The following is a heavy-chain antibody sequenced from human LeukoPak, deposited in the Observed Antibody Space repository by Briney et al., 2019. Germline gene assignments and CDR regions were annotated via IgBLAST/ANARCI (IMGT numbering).Heavy chain of an antibody. V-gene: IGHV4-61*02. CDR3: ARGGKVPVAIPLFDY. Sequence: SETLSLTCTVSGGSISSGSYYWSWIRQPAGKGLEWIGRIYTSGSTNYNPSLKSRVTISVDRSKNQFSLKLSSVTAADTAVYYCARGGKVPVAIPLFDYWGQGTLVTVSS. CDR1: GGSISSGSYY. J-gene: IGHJ4*02. CDR2: IYTSGST. D-gene: IGHD2-2*02.